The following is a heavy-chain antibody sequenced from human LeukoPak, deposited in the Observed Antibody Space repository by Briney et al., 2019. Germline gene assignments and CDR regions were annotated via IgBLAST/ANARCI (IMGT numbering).Heavy chain of an antibody. Sequence: SETLSLTCTVSGVSLSSSYWSWIRQSPGKGLEWIGYLHHNGGTNDNPSLKSRATISVDTSQNKFFLRMRSVTAADTAVYYCARALVRGVVGPQFDPWGQGILVTVSS. CDR1: GVSLSSSY. CDR3: ARALVRGVVGPQFDP. D-gene: IGHD3-10*01. V-gene: IGHV4-59*08. CDR2: LHHNGGT. J-gene: IGHJ5*02.